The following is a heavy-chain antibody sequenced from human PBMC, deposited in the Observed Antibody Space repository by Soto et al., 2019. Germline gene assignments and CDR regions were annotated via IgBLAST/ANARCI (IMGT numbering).Heavy chain of an antibody. V-gene: IGHV4-38-2*01. D-gene: IGHD3-22*01. Sequence: SETLSLTCVVSGYSITSGFYWGWVRQSPGKGLEWIGSISYSAKTFYNPSLASRLSIAVDTSMNQFSLRLTSVTAADTALYYCTRGAGAPWVRFDSWGQGTLVTVSS. J-gene: IGHJ4*02. CDR1: GYSITSGFY. CDR2: ISYSAKT. CDR3: TRGAGAPWVRFDS.